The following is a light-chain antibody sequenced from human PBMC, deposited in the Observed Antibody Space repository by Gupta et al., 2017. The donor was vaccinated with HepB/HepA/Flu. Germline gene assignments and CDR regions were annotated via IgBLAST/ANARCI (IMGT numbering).Light chain of an antibody. Sequence: DIQMTQSPSSVSASVGDTVTITCRASQGITKWLAWYQQKPGKAPNLLIYGASNLQSGVPSRFSGSGSGTDFTLTISILQPEDFATYYCQQANSFPLTFGGGTKVEIK. V-gene: IGKV1D-12*01. J-gene: IGKJ4*01. CDR1: QGITKW. CDR3: QQANSFPLT. CDR2: GAS.